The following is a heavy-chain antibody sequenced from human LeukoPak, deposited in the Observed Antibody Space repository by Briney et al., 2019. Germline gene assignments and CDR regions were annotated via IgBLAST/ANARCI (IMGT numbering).Heavy chain of an antibody. D-gene: IGHD3-22*01. CDR2: IIPIFGTA. Sequence: SVKVSCKASGDTFSSYAISWVRQAPGQGLEWMGGIIPIFGTANYAQKFQGRVTITADESTSAAYMDLSSLRSEDTAVYYCATAMGTTMIYDYWGQGTLVTVSS. CDR3: ATAMGTTMIYDY. J-gene: IGHJ4*02. V-gene: IGHV1-69*13. CDR1: GDTFSSYA.